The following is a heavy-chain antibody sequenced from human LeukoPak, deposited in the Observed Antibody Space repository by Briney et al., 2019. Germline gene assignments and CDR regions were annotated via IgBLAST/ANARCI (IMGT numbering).Heavy chain of an antibody. V-gene: IGHV4-59*01. D-gene: IGHD2-15*01. J-gene: IGHJ4*02. CDR3: ARYCSGGDCYSKALDY. CDR1: GGSINNYW. Sequence: TPSETLSLTCSVSGGSINNYWWNWIRQPPGKGLEWIGYIYYSGSTSYNPSLKSRLIISVDTSLNQFSLKLNSVTAADTAVYYCARYCSGGDCYSKALDYWGQGILVTVSS. CDR2: IYYSGST.